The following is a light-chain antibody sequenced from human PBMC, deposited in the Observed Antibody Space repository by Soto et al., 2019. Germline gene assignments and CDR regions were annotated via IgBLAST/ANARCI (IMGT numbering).Light chain of an antibody. CDR2: EVS. Sequence: QSALTQPPSASGSPGQSFTISCTGTSSDVGGYNYVSWYQQHPGKAPKLMISEVSKRPSGVPDRFAGSKSGNTASLTVSGFQAEGEADYYCSSFAGNNNLVFGGGTKLTVL. V-gene: IGLV2-8*01. CDR1: SSDVGGYNY. J-gene: IGLJ2*01. CDR3: SSFAGNNNLV.